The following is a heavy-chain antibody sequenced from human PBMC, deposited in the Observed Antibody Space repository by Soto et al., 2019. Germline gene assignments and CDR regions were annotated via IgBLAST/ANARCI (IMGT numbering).Heavy chain of an antibody. V-gene: IGHV4-59*01. J-gene: IGHJ4*02. Sequence: QVQLQESGPGLVKPSETLSLTCTVSGGSISSYYWSWIRQPSGKGLEWIGYIYYSGSTNYNPSLKSRCAVSVDTSKNQCSLKLSSVTAADTAVYYCARDRGTFGGVIASYYFDYWGQGTLVTVSS. CDR2: IYYSGST. CDR1: GGSISSYY. D-gene: IGHD3-16*02. CDR3: ARDRGTFGGVIASYYFDY.